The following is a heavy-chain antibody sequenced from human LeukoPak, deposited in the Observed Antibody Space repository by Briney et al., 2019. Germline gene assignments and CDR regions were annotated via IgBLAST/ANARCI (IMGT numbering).Heavy chain of an antibody. D-gene: IGHD3-16*01. J-gene: IGHJ4*02. CDR1: GNIFTNSW. Sequence: GEPLQISSQGSGNIFTNSWIGWVRQMPGKGLEWMGIIYLGDSDVRYSPSFRGQVTISADKSISSAYLQWSSLKDSDTAMYYCARHGGKYSHSIDSWGQGTLVTVSS. CDR2: IYLGDSDV. CDR3: ARHGGKYSHSIDS. V-gene: IGHV5-51*01.